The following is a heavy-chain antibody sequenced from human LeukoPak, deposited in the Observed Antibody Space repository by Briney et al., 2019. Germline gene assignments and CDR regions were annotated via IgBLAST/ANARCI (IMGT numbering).Heavy chain of an antibody. D-gene: IGHD2/OR15-2a*01. J-gene: IGHJ3*02. CDR3: ARFLRRHDAFDI. V-gene: IGHV4-59*01. CDR2: IYYSGST. Sequence: SETLSLTCTVSGGSISSYYWSWIRQSPGKGLEWIGYIYYSGSTNYNPSLKSRVTISVDTSKNQFSLKLSSVTAADTAVYYCARFLRRHDAFDIWGQGTMVTVSS. CDR1: GGSISSYY.